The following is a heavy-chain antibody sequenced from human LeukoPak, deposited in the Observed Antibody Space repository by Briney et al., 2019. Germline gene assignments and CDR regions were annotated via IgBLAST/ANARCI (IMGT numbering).Heavy chain of an antibody. Sequence: GESLKISCKGSGYSFSNYWIGWVRQRPGKGLEGMGGIYPGDSDTRYSPSFQGQVTISADKSISTAYLQWSSLKASDTAMYYCARQRYSNYHYGMDVWGQGTTVTVSS. CDR1: GYSFSNYW. CDR2: IYPGDSDT. V-gene: IGHV5-51*01. CDR3: ARQRYSNYHYGMDV. D-gene: IGHD4-11*01. J-gene: IGHJ6*02.